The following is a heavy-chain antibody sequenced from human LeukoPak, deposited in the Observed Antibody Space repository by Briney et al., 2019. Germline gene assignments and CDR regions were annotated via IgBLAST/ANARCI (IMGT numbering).Heavy chain of an antibody. V-gene: IGHV3-15*01. CDR2: IKSKTDGGTT. D-gene: IGHD3-22*01. CDR3: TTDKLFDSSGYYYLSGYFDY. J-gene: IGHJ4*02. Sequence: GGSLRLSCAASGFTFSNAWMSWVHQAPGKGLEWVGRIKSKTDGGTTDYAAPVKGRFTISRDDSKNTLYLQMNSLKTEDTAVYYCTTDKLFDSSGYYYLSGYFDYWGQGTLVTVSS. CDR1: GFTFSNAW.